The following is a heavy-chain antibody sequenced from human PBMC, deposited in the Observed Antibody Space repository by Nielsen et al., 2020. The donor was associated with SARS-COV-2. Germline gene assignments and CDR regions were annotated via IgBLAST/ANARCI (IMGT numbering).Heavy chain of an antibody. D-gene: IGHD2-15*01. CDR1: GFTFNTYT. CDR3: TRGFYSQSDC. Sequence: GGSLRLSCAASGFTFNTYTMNWVRQAPGKGLEWVSSIISTSTYIYYADSVKGRFTISRDNAKNSLYLQMNTLRSEDTALYYCTRGFYSQSDCWGQGTLVTVSS. CDR2: IISTSTYI. J-gene: IGHJ4*02. V-gene: IGHV3-21*01.